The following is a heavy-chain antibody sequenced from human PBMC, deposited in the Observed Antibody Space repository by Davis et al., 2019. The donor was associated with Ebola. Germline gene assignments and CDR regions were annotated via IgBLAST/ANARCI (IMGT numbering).Heavy chain of an antibody. J-gene: IGHJ5*01. V-gene: IGHV4-30-4*01. CDR2: IYNSVST. CDR3: ARDRPRPRGMAFAQWFDS. D-gene: IGHD6-13*01. Sequence: MPSETLSLTCTVSGASISSGDFYWSWVRQPPGKGLEWIGSIYNSVSTNYNPSLKSRLTISMDTSTNQFSLKLSSVTASDTAVYYCARDRPRPRGMAFAQWFDSWGQGALVTVSS. CDR1: GASISSGDFY.